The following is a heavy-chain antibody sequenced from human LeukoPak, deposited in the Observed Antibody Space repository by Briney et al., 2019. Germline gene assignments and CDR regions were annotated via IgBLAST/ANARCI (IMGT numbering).Heavy chain of an antibody. J-gene: IGHJ6*03. D-gene: IGHD2/OR15-2a*01. CDR3: AKGGWPGIFQNYYMDV. Sequence: GGSLRLSCAASGFTFSSDAMSWVRQAPGKGLEWVSAISHIGGSTYYADSVKGRFTISRDNSKNTLYLQMNTLRSEDTATYYCAKGGWPGIFQNYYMDVWGKGTTVTVSS. CDR2: ISHIGGST. V-gene: IGHV3-23*01. CDR1: GFTFSSDA.